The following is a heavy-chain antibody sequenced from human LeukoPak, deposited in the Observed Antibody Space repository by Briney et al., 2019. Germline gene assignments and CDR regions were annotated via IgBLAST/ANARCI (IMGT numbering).Heavy chain of an antibody. CDR3: TTDPGNYEIF. V-gene: IGHV3-15*01. CDR1: GFTFSNAW. D-gene: IGHD4-11*01. CDR2: IKSKTDGGTV. J-gene: IGHJ4*02. Sequence: PGGSLRLSCAASGFTFSNAWMSWVRQAPGKGLEWVGRIKSKTDGGTVDYAPPVKGRFTISRDDSRNTLSLEVNFLTTEDTAVYYCTTDPGNYEIFWGQGTLVSVSS.